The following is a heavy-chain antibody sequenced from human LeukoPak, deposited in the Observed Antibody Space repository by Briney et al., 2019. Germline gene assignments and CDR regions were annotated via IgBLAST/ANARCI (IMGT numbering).Heavy chain of an antibody. Sequence: PGGSLRLSCAASGFTFSDYYMSWIRQAPGKGLEWVSYISSSGSTIYYADSVKGRFTISRDNAKNSLYLQMNSLRAEDTAVYYCARDVPTVPQALDAFDIWGQGTMVTVSS. V-gene: IGHV3-11*01. D-gene: IGHD4-17*01. CDR3: ARDVPTVPQALDAFDI. CDR2: ISSSGSTI. J-gene: IGHJ3*02. CDR1: GFTFSDYY.